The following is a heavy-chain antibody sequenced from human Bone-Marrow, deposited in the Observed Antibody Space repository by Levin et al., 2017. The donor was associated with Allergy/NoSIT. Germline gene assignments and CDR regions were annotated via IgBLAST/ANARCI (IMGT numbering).Heavy chain of an antibody. CDR1: GDSLTSHY. CDR2: IYYGGRT. D-gene: IGHD6-13*01. J-gene: IGHJ4*02. V-gene: IGHV4-59*11. CDR3: AKVDGSSLYPPRSYFDC. Sequence: SETLSLTCTVSGDSLTSHYWSWIRQSPGKGLEWIGFIYYGGRTNYNPSPKSRVRISVDTSKNQYPLRLATVTAADTAVYYCAKVDGSSLYPPRSYFDCWGQGALVAVSS.